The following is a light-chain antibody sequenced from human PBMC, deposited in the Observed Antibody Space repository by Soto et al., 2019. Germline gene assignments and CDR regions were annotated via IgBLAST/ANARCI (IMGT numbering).Light chain of an antibody. CDR3: QQYNNCPPWT. CDR1: QSVSSN. V-gene: IGKV3-15*01. Sequence: EIVMTQSPATLSVSPGERATLSCRASQSVSSNLVWYQQKPGQAPRLLIYGASTRATDIPARFSGSGSGTEFTLTLSSLQSEDFAVYYCQQYNNCPPWTFGQGTKVEIK. J-gene: IGKJ1*01. CDR2: GAS.